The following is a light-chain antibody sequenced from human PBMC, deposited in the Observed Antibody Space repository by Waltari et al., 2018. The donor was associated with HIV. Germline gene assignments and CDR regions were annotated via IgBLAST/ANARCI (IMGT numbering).Light chain of an antibody. CDR2: EVT. J-gene: IGLJ3*02. Sequence: QSALTQPASVSGSPGQSITISCTGTSNDVGSCKFVSWYQQHPGKAPKLIMYEVTNRPSGVSNRFSGSKSGNTASLTISGLQLEDEAEYHCCSYAGGTDWVFGGGTKLTVL. CDR1: SNDVGSCKF. CDR3: CSYAGGTDWV. V-gene: IGLV2-23*02.